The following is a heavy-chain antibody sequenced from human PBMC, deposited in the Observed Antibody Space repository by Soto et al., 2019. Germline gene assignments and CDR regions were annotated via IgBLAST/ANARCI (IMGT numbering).Heavy chain of an antibody. CDR3: ARDKITGLFDY. CDR2: IYYSGST. Sequence: PSETLSLTCTVSGGSFSTYYWNWIRQPPGKGLEWIGYIYYSGSTNYNPSLKSRVTISVDTSKNQFSLKLTSVTAADTAVYYCARDKITGLFDYWGQGTLVTVSS. J-gene: IGHJ4*02. V-gene: IGHV4-59*12. D-gene: IGHD2-8*02. CDR1: GGSFSTYY.